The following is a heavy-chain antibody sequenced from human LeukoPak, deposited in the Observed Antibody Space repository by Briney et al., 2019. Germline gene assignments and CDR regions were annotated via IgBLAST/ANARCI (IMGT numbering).Heavy chain of an antibody. CDR2: IIPIFGTA. D-gene: IGHD5-24*01. J-gene: IGHJ4*02. Sequence: SVKVSRKASGGTFSSYAISWVRQAPGQGLEWMGGIIPIFGTANCAQKFQGRVTITTDESTSTAYMELSSLRSEDTAVYYCAREIYKRWLQFRYFDYWGQGTLVTVSS. CDR1: GGTFSSYA. V-gene: IGHV1-69*05. CDR3: AREIYKRWLQFRYFDY.